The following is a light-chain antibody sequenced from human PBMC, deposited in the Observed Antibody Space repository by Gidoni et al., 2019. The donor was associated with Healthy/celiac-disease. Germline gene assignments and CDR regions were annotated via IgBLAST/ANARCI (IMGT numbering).Light chain of an antibody. CDR3: MQALQTTYS. J-gene: IGKJ2*03. CDR1: QSLLHSKGYNY. V-gene: IGKV2-28*01. Sequence: DIVMPQSPLSLPVTPGEPASISCRSSQSLLHSKGYNYLDWYLQKPGQSPQLLIYLGSNRASRVPDRFSGSGSGTDFTLKISRVEAEDVGVYYCMQALQTTYSFGQGTKLEIK. CDR2: LGS.